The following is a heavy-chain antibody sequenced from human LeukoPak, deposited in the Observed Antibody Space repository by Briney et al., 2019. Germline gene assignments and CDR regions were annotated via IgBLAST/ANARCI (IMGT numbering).Heavy chain of an antibody. CDR1: GFTSSSYV. CDR3: ANFGPQKMAVAGGVDY. CDR2: IGTTATNT. Sequence: GGSLRLSCAASGFTSSSYVMKWVRQAPGKGLEWVSSIGTTATNTYYADSVKGRFTISRDNSKNTLYLQLNSLRAEDTAVYYCANFGPQKMAVAGGVDYWGQGTLVTVSS. J-gene: IGHJ4*02. V-gene: IGHV3-23*01. D-gene: IGHD6-19*01.